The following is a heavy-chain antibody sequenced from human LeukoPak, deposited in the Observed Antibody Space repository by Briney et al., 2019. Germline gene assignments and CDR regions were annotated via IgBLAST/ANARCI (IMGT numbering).Heavy chain of an antibody. J-gene: IGHJ4*02. Sequence: GASVKVSCKASGYTFTSYYMHWVRQAPGQGLEWMGWINPNSGGTNYAQKLQGRVTMTTDTSTSTAYMELRSLRSDDTAVYYCAKNYYDSSGYITYYFDYWGQGTLVTVSS. CDR2: INPNSGGT. V-gene: IGHV1-2*02. CDR1: GYTFTSYY. D-gene: IGHD3-22*01. CDR3: AKNYYDSSGYITYYFDY.